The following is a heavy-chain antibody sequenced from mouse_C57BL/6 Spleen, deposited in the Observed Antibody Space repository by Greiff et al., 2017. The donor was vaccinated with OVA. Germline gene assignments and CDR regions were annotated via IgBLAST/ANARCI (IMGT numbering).Heavy chain of an antibody. J-gene: IGHJ3*01. CDR2: ISDGGSYT. CDR3: ARDLLY. Sequence: EVQLVESGGGLVKPGGSLKLSCAASGFTFSSYAMSWVRQTPEKRLEWVATISDGGSYTYYPDNVKGRFTISRDNAKNNLYLQMSHLKSEDTAMYYCARDLLYWGQGTLVTVSA. CDR1: GFTFSSYA. V-gene: IGHV5-4*01.